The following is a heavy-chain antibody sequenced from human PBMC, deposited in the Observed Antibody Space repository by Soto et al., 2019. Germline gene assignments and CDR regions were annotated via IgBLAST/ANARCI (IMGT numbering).Heavy chain of an antibody. Sequence: SETLSLTYAVSDFSISSGHYWGWIRQPPGKGLEWIGSIYHSGTTYNNPSLKSRVTMSVDKSKNQFSLKLSSVTAADTAVYYCARWRNDCSTTSCYHFDYWGQGTLVTVSS. CDR3: ARWRNDCSTTSCYHFDY. V-gene: IGHV4-38-2*01. D-gene: IGHD2-2*01. CDR2: IYHSGTT. J-gene: IGHJ4*02. CDR1: DFSISSGHY.